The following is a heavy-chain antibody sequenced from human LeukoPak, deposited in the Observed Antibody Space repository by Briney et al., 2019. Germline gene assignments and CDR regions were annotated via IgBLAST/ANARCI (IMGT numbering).Heavy chain of an antibody. D-gene: IGHD3-22*01. CDR3: ARGVGSGYTDY. V-gene: IGHV4-39*07. J-gene: IGHJ4*02. Sequence: SETLSLTCTVSGGSISSSSYYWAWIRQPPGKGLEWIGSIYYSGSTYYNPSLKSRITMSVDTSKNQFSLKLTSVTAADTAVYYCARGVGSGYTDYWGQGALVTVSS. CDR2: IYYSGST. CDR1: GGSISSSSYY.